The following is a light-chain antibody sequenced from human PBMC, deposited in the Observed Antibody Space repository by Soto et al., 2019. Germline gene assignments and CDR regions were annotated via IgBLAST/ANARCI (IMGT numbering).Light chain of an antibody. J-gene: IGLJ1*01. CDR3: CSYAGSYTFWV. V-gene: IGLV2-11*01. CDR2: DVS. Sequence: QSALTQPRSVSGSPGQSVTISCTGTSSDIGGYNYVSWYQQHPGKAPKLMIFDVSKRPSGVPDRFSGSKSGNTASLTISGLQAEDEADYYCCSYAGSYTFWVFGPGTKLTVL. CDR1: SSDIGGYNY.